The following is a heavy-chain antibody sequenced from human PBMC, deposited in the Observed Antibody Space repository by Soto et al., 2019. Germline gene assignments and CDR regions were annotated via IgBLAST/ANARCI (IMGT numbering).Heavy chain of an antibody. D-gene: IGHD2-15*01. CDR2: ISAYNGNT. V-gene: IGHV1-18*04. CDR1: GYTXTSYG. CDR3: ARDFEVVAAAPGY. Sequence: SXKVSYKASGYTXTSYGSGLVRQAPGQGLEWIGWISAYNGNTKYAQKLQGRVTTTTDTYTSTAYVELRSLRSEDTAVYYCARDFEVVAAAPGYWGQGTLLTAPQ. J-gene: IGHJ4*02.